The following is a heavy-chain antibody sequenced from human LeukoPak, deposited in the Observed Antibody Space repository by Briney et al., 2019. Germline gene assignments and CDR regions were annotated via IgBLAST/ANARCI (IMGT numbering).Heavy chain of an antibody. CDR1: GGSISSSSYY. V-gene: IGHV4-39*01. D-gene: IGHD5-18*01. CDR2: IYYSGTT. CDR3: ARRGGRSYGLYYFDY. J-gene: IGHJ4*02. Sequence: SETLSLTCTVSGGSISSSSYYWGWIRQPPGKGLEWIGSIYYSGTTYYNPSLKNRVTISVDTSKNQFSLKLSSVTAADTAVYYCARRGGRSYGLYYFDYWGQGTLVTVSS.